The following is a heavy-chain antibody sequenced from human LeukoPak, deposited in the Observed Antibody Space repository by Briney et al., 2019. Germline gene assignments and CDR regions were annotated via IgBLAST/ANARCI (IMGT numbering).Heavy chain of an antibody. CDR1: GYTFTGYY. CDR2: INPNSGGT. D-gene: IGHD6-19*01. V-gene: IGHV1-2*02. J-gene: IGHJ6*03. Sequence: ASVKVSCKASGYTFTGYYMHWVRQAPGQGLEWMGWINPNSGGTNYAQKFQGRVTMTRDTSISTAYMELSRLRSDDTAVYYCARDSSGWSYYYYYYMDVWGKGTTVTISS. CDR3: ARDSSGWSYYYYYYMDV.